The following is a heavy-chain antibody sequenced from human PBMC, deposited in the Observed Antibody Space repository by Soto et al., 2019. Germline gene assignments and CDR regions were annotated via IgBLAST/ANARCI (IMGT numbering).Heavy chain of an antibody. J-gene: IGHJ6*02. CDR2: ISYDGNNK. CDR1: GFSLSNNG. V-gene: IGHV3-30*18. D-gene: IGHD3-22*01. CDR3: AKGGSGNYLTYYYYYGMDV. Sequence: LRLSCAASGFSLSNNGMHWVRQAPGKGLEWVAVISYDGNNKYYADSVKGRFTISRDNSKNTVYLEMNNLRAEDTAMYYCAKGGSGNYLTYYYYYGMDVWGQGTTVTVSS.